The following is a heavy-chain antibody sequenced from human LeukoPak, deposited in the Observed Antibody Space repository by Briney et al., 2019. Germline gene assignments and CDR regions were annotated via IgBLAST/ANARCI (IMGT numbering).Heavy chain of an antibody. V-gene: IGHV3-23*01. CDR2: ITGSGGRT. D-gene: IGHD2-2*01. J-gene: IGHJ4*02. Sequence: AASLRLSCAASGFTFSSYAMNWVRQAPGKGLEWVSGITGSGGRTYYADSVKGRFTISRDNSKNTVFLQMNSLRAEDTAIYYCANGDCSSTSCYQSPLGNWGQGTLVTVSS. CDR3: ANGDCSSTSCYQSPLGN. CDR1: GFTFSSYA.